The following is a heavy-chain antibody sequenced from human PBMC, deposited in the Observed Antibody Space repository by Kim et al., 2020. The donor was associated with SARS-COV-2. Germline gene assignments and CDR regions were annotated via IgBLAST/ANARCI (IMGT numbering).Heavy chain of an antibody. J-gene: IGHJ4*02. Sequence: KFQGRVTMTRDTSISTAYMELSRLRSDDTAVYYCARGYCSSTSCQDFDYWGQGTLVTVSS. CDR3: ARGYCSSTSCQDFDY. D-gene: IGHD2-2*01. V-gene: IGHV1-2*02.